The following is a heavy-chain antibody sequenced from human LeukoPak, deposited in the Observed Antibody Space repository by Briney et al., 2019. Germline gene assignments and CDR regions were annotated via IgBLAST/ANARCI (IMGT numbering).Heavy chain of an antibody. CDR3: ARGDCSGGSCYLFGY. CDR1: GGSISSSSYY. V-gene: IGHV4-39*01. CDR2: IYYSGST. Sequence: SETLSLTCTVSGGSISSSSYYWGWIRQPPGKGLVWIGSIYYSGSTYYNPSLKSRVTISVDTSKNQFSLKLSSVTAADTAVYYCARGDCSGGSCYLFGYWGQGALVTVSS. J-gene: IGHJ4*02. D-gene: IGHD2-15*01.